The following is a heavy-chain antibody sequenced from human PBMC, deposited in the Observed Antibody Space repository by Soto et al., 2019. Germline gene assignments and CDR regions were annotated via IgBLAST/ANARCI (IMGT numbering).Heavy chain of an antibody. CDR3: ARDQAGSPFRY. CDR2: VYHSGST. Sequence: VQLQESGPRQVKTSETVSLTCAVSGGSIRTTNWWSWVRQSPGKGLEWIGEVYHSGSTSYNPSLRSRVTISIDTSKNKFFLDLTSVTAADTAVYFCARDQAGSPFRYWGQGILVTVSP. V-gene: IGHV4-4*02. J-gene: IGHJ4*02. CDR1: GGSIRTTNW. D-gene: IGHD3-10*01.